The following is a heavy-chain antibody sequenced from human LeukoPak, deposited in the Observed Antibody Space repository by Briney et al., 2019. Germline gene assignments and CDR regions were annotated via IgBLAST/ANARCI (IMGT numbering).Heavy chain of an antibody. Sequence: SETLSLTCTVSGGSISSSSYYWGWIRQPPGKGLEWIGSIYYSGSTYYNPSLKSRVTISVDRSKNHFSLRLTSVTAADTAMYFCARRPSGGSAIPFDFWGQGALITVSS. CDR2: IYYSGST. D-gene: IGHD2-15*01. J-gene: IGHJ4*02. V-gene: IGHV4-39*07. CDR1: GGSISSSSYY. CDR3: ARRPSGGSAIPFDF.